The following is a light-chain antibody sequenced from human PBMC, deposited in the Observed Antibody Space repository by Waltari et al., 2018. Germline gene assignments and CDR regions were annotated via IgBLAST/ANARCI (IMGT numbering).Light chain of an antibody. V-gene: IGKV3-20*01. J-gene: IGKJ2*01. CDR3: QQYGSSVT. Sequence: EIVLTQSPGTLSLSPGERATLSCRASQSVSSSYLAWYQQKLGQAPRLRIYGASSRATGIPCRCSGSGSGTDFTLTISRLEPEDFAVYYCQQYGSSVTFGQGTKLEIK. CDR2: GAS. CDR1: QSVSSSY.